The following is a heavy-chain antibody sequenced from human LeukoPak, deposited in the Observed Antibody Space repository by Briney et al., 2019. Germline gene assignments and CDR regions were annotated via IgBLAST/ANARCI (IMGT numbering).Heavy chain of an antibody. V-gene: IGHV3-74*01. Sequence: PGGSLRLSCAASGFTFSSYSMNWVRQAPGKGLVWVSRIKSDGSSTNYADSVKGRFTISRDNSKNTLYLQMNSLRAEDTAVYYCARPETSGSYDGLRWGQGTLVTVSS. J-gene: IGHJ4*02. D-gene: IGHD1-26*01. CDR3: ARPETSGSYDGLR. CDR2: IKSDGSST. CDR1: GFTFSSYS.